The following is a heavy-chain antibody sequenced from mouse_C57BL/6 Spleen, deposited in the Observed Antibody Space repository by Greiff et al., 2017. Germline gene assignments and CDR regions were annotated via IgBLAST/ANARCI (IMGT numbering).Heavy chain of an antibody. Sequence: QVTLKESGPGILQSSPTLSLTCSFSGFSLSTSGTGVSWIRQPSGKGLEWLAHIYWDDDKRYNPSLKSRLTISKDTSRNQVFLKITSVDTADTATYYCARSWGDYDGYYYAMDYWGQGTSVTVSS. J-gene: IGHJ4*01. CDR2: IYWDDDK. CDR1: GFSLSTSGTG. CDR3: ARSWGDYDGYYYAMDY. V-gene: IGHV8-12*01. D-gene: IGHD2-4*01.